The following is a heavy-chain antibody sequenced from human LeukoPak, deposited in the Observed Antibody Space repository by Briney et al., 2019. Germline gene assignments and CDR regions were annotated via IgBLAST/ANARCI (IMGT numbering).Heavy chain of an antibody. CDR2: INSDGSST. CDR1: GFTFSNYW. Sequence: PGGSLRLSCAASGFTFSNYWMHWVRQAPGKGLVWVSRINSDGSSTSYADSVKGRFTISRDNAKNRLYLQMNSLRAEDTAVYYLASFAWQYITLTLDAWGKGTTVTVSS. D-gene: IGHD3-22*01. J-gene: IGHJ6*04. CDR3: ASFAWQYITLTLDA. V-gene: IGHV3-74*01.